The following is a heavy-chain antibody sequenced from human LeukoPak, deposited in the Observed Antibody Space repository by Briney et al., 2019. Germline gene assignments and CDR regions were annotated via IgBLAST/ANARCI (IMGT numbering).Heavy chain of an antibody. V-gene: IGHV4-34*01. CDR3: ARGGSVEQQLVRGQYYFDY. D-gene: IGHD6-13*01. CDR2: INHSGST. J-gene: IGHJ4*02. Sequence: SETLSLTCAAYGGSFSGYYWSWIRQPPGKGLEWIGEINHSGSTNYNPSLKSRVTISVDTSKNQFSLKLSSVTAADTAVYYCARGGSVEQQLVRGQYYFDYWGQGTLVTVSS. CDR1: GGSFSGYY.